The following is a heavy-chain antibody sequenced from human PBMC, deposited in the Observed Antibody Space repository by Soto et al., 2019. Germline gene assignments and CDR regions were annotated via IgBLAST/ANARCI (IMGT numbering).Heavy chain of an antibody. CDR1: GYTFTRYG. D-gene: IGHD1-7*01. V-gene: IGHV1-18*01. Sequence: QVQLVQSGAEVKKPGASVKVSCKASGYTFTRYGISGVRQAPGQGLEWMGWISAYNGNTNNAQKLKGRVTMTTDTDRRTAYMELRCLRSADTAVYVCAIDGRLTGTTAYWGQGSLVTVSS. CDR3: AIDGRLTGTTAY. J-gene: IGHJ4*02. CDR2: ISAYNGNT.